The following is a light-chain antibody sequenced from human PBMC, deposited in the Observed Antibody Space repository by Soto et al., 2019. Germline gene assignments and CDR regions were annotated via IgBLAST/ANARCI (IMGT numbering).Light chain of an antibody. Sequence: ENVLTQSPGTLSLSPGERATLSCRASQTLTSSYLAWYQQKPGQAPRLLIYDASNRATGIPDRFSGGGSGTDFTLTFNRVEPEDFAVYYCQQYLTSRITFGQGTRLEIK. J-gene: IGKJ5*01. CDR3: QQYLTSRIT. CDR1: QTLTSSY. CDR2: DAS. V-gene: IGKV3-20*01.